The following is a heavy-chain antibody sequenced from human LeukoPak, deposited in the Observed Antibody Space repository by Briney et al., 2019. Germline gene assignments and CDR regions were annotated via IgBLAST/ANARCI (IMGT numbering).Heavy chain of an antibody. CDR2: IYYSGST. J-gene: IGHJ6*02. Sequence: PSETLSLTCTVSGGSISSYYWGWIRQPPGKGLEWIGSIYYSGSTYYNPSLKSRVTISVDTSKNQFSLKLSSVTAADTAVYYCARLFSGSYFDLYYYYGMDVWGQGTTVTVSS. D-gene: IGHD1-26*01. CDR1: GGSISSYY. CDR3: ARLFSGSYFDLYYYYGMDV. V-gene: IGHV4-39*01.